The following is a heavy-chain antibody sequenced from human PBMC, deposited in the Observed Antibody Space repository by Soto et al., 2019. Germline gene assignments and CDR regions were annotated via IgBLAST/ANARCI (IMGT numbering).Heavy chain of an antibody. V-gene: IGHV1-69*06. J-gene: IGHJ3*02. Sequence: SVKVSCKASGGTFSSYAISWVRQAPGQGLEWMGGIIPIFGTANYAQKFQGRVTITADKSTSTAYMELSSLRSEDTAVYYCARDGYSSGRYGNDAFDIWGQGTMVTVSS. CDR1: GGTFSSYA. D-gene: IGHD6-19*01. CDR2: IIPIFGTA. CDR3: ARDGYSSGRYGNDAFDI.